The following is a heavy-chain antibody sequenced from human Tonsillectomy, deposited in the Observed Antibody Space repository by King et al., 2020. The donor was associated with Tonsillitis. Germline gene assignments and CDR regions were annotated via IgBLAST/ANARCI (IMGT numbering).Heavy chain of an antibody. J-gene: IGHJ6*03. Sequence: VQLVESGGGLVQPGRSLRLSCTASGFTFGDYAMSWVRQAPGKGLEWVGFIRSKAYGGTTEYAASVKGRFTISRDDSKSIAYLQMNSLKTEDTAVYYCTRGGGGRSGYPDYYYYYMDVWGKGTTVTVSS. D-gene: IGHD3-22*01. CDR2: IRSKAYGGTT. V-gene: IGHV3-49*04. CDR1: GFTFGDYA. CDR3: TRGGGGRSGYPDYYYYYMDV.